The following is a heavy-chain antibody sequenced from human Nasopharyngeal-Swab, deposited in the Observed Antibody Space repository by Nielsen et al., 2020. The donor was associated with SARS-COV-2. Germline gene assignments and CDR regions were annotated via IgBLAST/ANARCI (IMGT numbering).Heavy chain of an antibody. J-gene: IGHJ4*02. CDR2: IYYSGST. CDR1: GGSISSGDYY. CDR3: AREEDSGYDQPGDY. Sequence: SETLSLTCTVPGGSISSGDYYWSWIRQPPGKGLEWIGYIYYSGSTYYNPSLKSRVTISVDTSKNQFSLKLSSVTAADTAVYYCAREEDSGYDQPGDYWGQGTLVTVSS. V-gene: IGHV4-30-4*01. D-gene: IGHD5-12*01.